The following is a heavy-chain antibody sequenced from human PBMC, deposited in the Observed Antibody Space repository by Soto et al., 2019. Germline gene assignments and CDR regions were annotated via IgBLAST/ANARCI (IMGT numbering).Heavy chain of an antibody. J-gene: IGHJ4*02. CDR2: INPNGGST. CDR1: GYTFISSY. CDR3: ARDLFAANY. V-gene: IGHV1-46*01. Sequence: QVQLVQSGAEVKKPGASVKLSCKASGYTFISSYLHWVRQAPGQGLEWVAIINPNGGSTNYAQEIQGRVTVTRDTSTSTVFMELSSLHSDDTAVYYCARDLFAANYWGQGTLVTVSS. D-gene: IGHD2-15*01.